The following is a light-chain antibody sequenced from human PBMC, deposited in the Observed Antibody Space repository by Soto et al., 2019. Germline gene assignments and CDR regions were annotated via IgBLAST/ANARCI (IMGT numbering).Light chain of an antibody. Sequence: QSVLTQPASVSGSPGQSITISCTGTSSDVGGYNYVSWYQQHPGKAPKLMIYEVSNRPSGVSNRFSGSKSGNTASLTISGLQAEDEADYYCSSLTSINTWVFGGGTKVTVL. CDR3: SSLTSINTWV. J-gene: IGLJ3*02. CDR2: EVS. V-gene: IGLV2-14*01. CDR1: SSDVGGYNY.